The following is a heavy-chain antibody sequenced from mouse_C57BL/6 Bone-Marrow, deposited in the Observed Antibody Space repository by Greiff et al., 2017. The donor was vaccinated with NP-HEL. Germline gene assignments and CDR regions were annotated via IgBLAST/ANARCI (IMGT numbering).Heavy chain of an antibody. CDR1: GYSITSGYD. J-gene: IGHJ3*01. CDR2: ISYSGST. D-gene: IGHD2-4*01. CDR3: ARGDYAWFAY. V-gene: IGHV3-1*01. Sequence: EVHLVESGPGMVKPSQSLSLTCTVTGYSITSGYDWHWIRHFPGNKLEWMGYISYSGSTNYNPSLKSRISITHDTSKNHFFLKLNSVTTEDTATYYCARGDYAWFAYWGQGTLVTVSA.